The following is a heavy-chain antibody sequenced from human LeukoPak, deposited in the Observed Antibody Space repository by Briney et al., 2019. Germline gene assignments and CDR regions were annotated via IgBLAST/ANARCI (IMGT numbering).Heavy chain of an antibody. CDR1: GFTFSSYA. CDR2: ISGSGGST. CDR3: AKDPHGRKSFWSGYYYFDY. D-gene: IGHD3-3*01. Sequence: GGSLRLSCAASGFTFSSYAMSWVRQAPGKGLEWVSAISGSGGSTYYADSVKGRFTISRDNSKNTLYLQMNSLRAEDTAVYYCAKDPHGRKSFWSGYYYFDYWGQGTLVTVSS. J-gene: IGHJ4*02. V-gene: IGHV3-23*01.